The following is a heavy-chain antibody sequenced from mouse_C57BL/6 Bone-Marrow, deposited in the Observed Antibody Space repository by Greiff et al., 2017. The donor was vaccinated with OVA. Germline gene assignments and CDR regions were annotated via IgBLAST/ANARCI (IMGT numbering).Heavy chain of an antibody. V-gene: IGHV14-1*01. CDR3: TTEGTGTPCDY. Sequence: EVQLLQSGAELVRPGGSVKLSCAASGFNINDYYMHWVQQSPEKGLEWIGRIDTEDGDTEYAPKFQGRVTMTADTSSNTAYLQLSSLTSEDTAVYYCTTEGTGTPCDYWCRGNTLTVSS. J-gene: IGHJ2*01. D-gene: IGHD1-1*01. CDR2: IDTEDGDT. CDR1: GFNINDYY.